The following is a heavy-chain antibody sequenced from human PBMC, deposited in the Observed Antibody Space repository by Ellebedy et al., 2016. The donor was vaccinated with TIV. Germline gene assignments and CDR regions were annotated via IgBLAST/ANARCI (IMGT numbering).Heavy chain of an antibody. CDR3: AKGSCSSTSCYLGY. CDR1: GFTFSSYA. CDR2: ISGSGGST. J-gene: IGHJ4*02. D-gene: IGHD2-2*01. Sequence: GGSLRLXCAASGFTFSSYAMSWVRQAPGKGLEWVSAISGSGGSTYYADSVKGRFTISRDNSKNTLYLQMNSLRAEDTAVYYCAKGSCSSTSCYLGYWGQGTLVTVSS. V-gene: IGHV3-23*01.